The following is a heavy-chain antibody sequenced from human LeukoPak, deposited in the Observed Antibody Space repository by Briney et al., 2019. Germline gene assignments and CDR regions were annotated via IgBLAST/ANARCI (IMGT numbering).Heavy chain of an antibody. CDR1: GFTFSSYS. CDR3: ARDPTRYGSGSYYKTADMDV. J-gene: IGHJ6*03. Sequence: GGSLRLSCAASGFTFSSYSMNWVRQAPGKGLEWVSSISSSSSYIYYADSVKGRFTISRDNAKNSLYLQMNSLRAEDTAVYYCARDPTRYGSGSYYKTADMDVWGKGTTVTVSS. D-gene: IGHD3-10*01. V-gene: IGHV3-21*01. CDR2: ISSSSSYI.